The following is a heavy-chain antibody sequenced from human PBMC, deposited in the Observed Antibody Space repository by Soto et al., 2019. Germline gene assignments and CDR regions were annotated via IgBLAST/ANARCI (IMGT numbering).Heavy chain of an antibody. D-gene: IGHD5-18*01. CDR2: ISGSGATA. J-gene: IGHJ6*02. V-gene: IGHV3-23*01. CDR1: GLTFRSFA. CDR3: ARESGYSYGPDYYYSAMDV. Sequence: EVQLLESGGGLVQPGGSLRLSCAGSGLTFRSFAMTWVRQAPGKGLEWVSVISGSGATAYYADSVRGRFAVSRANSKNTVHLQMNSLRVKDTSVYYCARESGYSYGPDYYYSAMDVWGQATTVTVSS.